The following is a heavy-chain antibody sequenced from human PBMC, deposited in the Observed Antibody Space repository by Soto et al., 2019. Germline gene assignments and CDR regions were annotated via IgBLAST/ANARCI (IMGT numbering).Heavy chain of an antibody. D-gene: IGHD3-3*01. Sequence: EVQLLESGGGLVQPEGSLRLSCAASGFTFSSHAMSWVRQAPGKGLEWVSAISYSGTTTYYAESVKGRFTIARDNSKNTQYLQMNSLRVEVTAIYYCAKRFALFGEVKLSPYFHYWGQGPLVTVSS. V-gene: IGHV3-23*01. J-gene: IGHJ4*02. CDR1: GFTFSSHA. CDR2: ISYSGTTT. CDR3: AKRFALFGEVKLSPYFHY.